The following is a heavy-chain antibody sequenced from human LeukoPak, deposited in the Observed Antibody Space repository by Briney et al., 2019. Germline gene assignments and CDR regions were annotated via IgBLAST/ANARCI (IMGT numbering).Heavy chain of an antibody. Sequence: GASVKVSCKASGYAFTSYDINWVRQATGQGLEWMGWMNPNSGNTGYAQKFQGRVTMTRNTSISTAYMELSSLRSEDTAVYYCARGPGIAAANYYMDVWGKGTTVTISS. CDR1: GYAFTSYD. CDR3: ARGPGIAAANYYMDV. D-gene: IGHD6-13*01. J-gene: IGHJ6*03. V-gene: IGHV1-8*01. CDR2: MNPNSGNT.